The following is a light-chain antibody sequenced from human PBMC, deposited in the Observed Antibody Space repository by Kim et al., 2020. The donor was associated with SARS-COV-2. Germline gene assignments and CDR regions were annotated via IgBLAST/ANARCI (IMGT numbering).Light chain of an antibody. J-gene: IGKJ2*01. CDR3: QSSYSSPPYI. CDR2: DAS. Sequence: ASVGDSVTITCRASQSISTYLNWYQQKPGKAPNVLIYDASSLQSGVPSRFRGSGSGTDFTLTINSLRPEDSATYYCQSSYSSPPYIFGQGTKLEI. V-gene: IGKV1-39*01. CDR1: QSISTY.